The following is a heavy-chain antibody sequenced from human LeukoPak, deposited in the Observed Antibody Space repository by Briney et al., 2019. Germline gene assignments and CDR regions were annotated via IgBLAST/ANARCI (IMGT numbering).Heavy chain of an antibody. V-gene: IGHV3-7*03. D-gene: IGHD3-16*01. CDR2: INHNGNVN. Sequence: SGGSLRLSCAASGFTFSSYWMNWARQARGKGLEWVASINHNGNVNYYVDSVKGRFTISRDNAKNSLYLQMSNLRAEDTAVYFCARGGGLDVWGQGATVTVSS. CDR3: ARGGGLDV. J-gene: IGHJ6*02. CDR1: GFTFSSYW.